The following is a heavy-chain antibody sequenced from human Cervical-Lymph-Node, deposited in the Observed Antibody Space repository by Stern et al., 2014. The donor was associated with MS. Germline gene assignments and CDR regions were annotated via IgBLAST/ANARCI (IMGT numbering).Heavy chain of an antibody. J-gene: IGHJ4*01. Sequence: VQLVESGVEVMQPGASVRVSCKTSGYIFARYSISWVRLAPGHGLEWIGWIAVANGDVLYAQNFLGRVTMTTDTSTSTAYLELRSLRSDDTAVYYCARDQAAAGYYLDYWGQGTLVSVSS. CDR3: ARDQAAAGYYLDY. CDR2: IAVANGDV. CDR1: GYIFARYS. D-gene: IGHD6-13*01. V-gene: IGHV1-18*01.